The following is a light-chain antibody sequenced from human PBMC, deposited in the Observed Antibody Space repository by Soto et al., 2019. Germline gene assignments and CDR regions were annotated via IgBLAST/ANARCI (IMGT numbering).Light chain of an antibody. CDR3: EQYIRPCT. V-gene: IGKV1-5*03. CDR1: QNIDNW. J-gene: IGKJ2*02. CDR2: KTS. Sequence: DIQVTQSPSTLSASVGDRVTITCRASQNIDNWLAWYQQKPGKAPKLLIYKTSFLESGVPSRFSGSGSGTDFTLTISSLQPDAFATCYCEQYIRPCTFGQGTKLEIK.